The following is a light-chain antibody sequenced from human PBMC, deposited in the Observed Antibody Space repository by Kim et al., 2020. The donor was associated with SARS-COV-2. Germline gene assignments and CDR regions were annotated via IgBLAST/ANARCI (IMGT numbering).Light chain of an antibody. CDR3: QHRQT. V-gene: IGKV1-33*01. CDR2: DAS. CDR1: QDIGKS. J-gene: IGKJ2*01. Sequence: DIQLTQSPSSLSASVGDRITITCQASQDIGKSLNWYRHDPGKAPQLLIYDASNLETGVPSRFSGSGSGTDFTFTIGSLQPEDFATYFCQHRQTYGLRTKLEI.